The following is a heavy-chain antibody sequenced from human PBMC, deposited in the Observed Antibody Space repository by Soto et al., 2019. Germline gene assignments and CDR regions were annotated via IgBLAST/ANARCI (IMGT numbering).Heavy chain of an antibody. J-gene: IGHJ6*03. CDR3: ARDARLWFENRDYMDV. CDR1: GFTFSSYS. V-gene: IGHV3-21*01. Sequence: GGSLKLSCAASGFTFSSYSMNWVRQAPGKGLEWVSSISSISSYIYYEDSVKGRFTISRANAKNSLYLQMNSLRAEDTAVYYCARDARLWFENRDYMDVWGKGTTVTVSS. CDR2: ISSISSYI. D-gene: IGHD3-10*01.